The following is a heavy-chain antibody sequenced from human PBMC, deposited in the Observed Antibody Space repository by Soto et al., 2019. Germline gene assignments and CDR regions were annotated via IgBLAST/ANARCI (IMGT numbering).Heavy chain of an antibody. D-gene: IGHD3-22*01. Sequence: PLETLSLTCTVSGGSISSYYWSWIRQPPGKGLEWIGYIYYSGSTNYNPSLKSRVTISVDTSKNQFSLKLSSVTAADTAVYYCAREKTSDYYDSSLNDYFDYWGQGTLVTVSS. V-gene: IGHV4-59*12. J-gene: IGHJ4*02. CDR2: IYYSGST. CDR1: GGSISSYY. CDR3: AREKTSDYYDSSLNDYFDY.